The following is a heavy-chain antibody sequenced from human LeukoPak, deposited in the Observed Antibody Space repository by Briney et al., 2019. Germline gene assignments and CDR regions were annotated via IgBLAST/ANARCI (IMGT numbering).Heavy chain of an antibody. D-gene: IGHD2-15*01. CDR3: ATGYCSGGSCYSYYYGMDV. Sequence: GGSLRLSCAASGFTFSSYSMNWVRQAPGKGLEWVSCISSSSSYIYSADSVKGRFTISRDNAKNSLYLQMNSLRAEDTAVYYCATGYCSGGSCYSYYYGMDVWGQGTTVTVSS. CDR1: GFTFSSYS. J-gene: IGHJ6*02. V-gene: IGHV3-21*04. CDR2: ISSSSSYI.